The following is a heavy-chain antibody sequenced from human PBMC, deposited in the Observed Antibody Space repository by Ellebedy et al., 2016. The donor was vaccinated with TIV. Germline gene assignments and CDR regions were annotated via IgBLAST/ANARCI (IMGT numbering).Heavy chain of an antibody. Sequence: GESLKISXAASGFTFSSYSMNWVRQAPGKGLEWVSYISSSSSTIHYADSVKGRFTISRDNAKNSLYLQMNSLRDEDTAVYYCARGLLYGDYLNWFDPWGQGTLVTVSS. D-gene: IGHD4-17*01. CDR2: ISSSSSTI. CDR1: GFTFSSYS. CDR3: ARGLLYGDYLNWFDP. J-gene: IGHJ5*02. V-gene: IGHV3-48*02.